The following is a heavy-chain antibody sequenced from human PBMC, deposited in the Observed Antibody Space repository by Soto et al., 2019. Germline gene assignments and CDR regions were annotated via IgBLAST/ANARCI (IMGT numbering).Heavy chain of an antibody. Sequence: GASVKVSCKASGYRFTSYGIGWVRQAPGQGLEWMGWINAYNGNTNYAQNLRGRVTLTTDTSTSTAYMELRSLRSNDTAVYYCAIVDVDVTPSPHDVRAQGTTVTVS. CDR2: INAYNGNT. D-gene: IGHD2-2*03. CDR1: GYRFTSYG. V-gene: IGHV1-18*01. CDR3: AIVDVDVTPSPHDV. J-gene: IGHJ6*02.